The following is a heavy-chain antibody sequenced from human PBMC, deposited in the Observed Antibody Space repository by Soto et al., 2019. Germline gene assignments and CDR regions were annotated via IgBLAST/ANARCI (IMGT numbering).Heavy chain of an antibody. CDR3: ARSDGRY. CDR1: GGSISSYY. V-gene: IGHV4-59*01. J-gene: IGHJ4*02. CDR2: IYYRGST. Sequence: PSETLSLTCPVLGGSISSYYWSWIRQPPGKGLEWIGYIYYRGSTNYNPSLKSRVTISVDTSKNQFSLKLSSVTAADTAVYYCARSDGRYWGQGTLVTVS.